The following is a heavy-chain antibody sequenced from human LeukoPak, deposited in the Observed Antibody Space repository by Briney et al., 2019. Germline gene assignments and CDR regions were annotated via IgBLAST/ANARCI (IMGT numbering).Heavy chain of an antibody. D-gene: IGHD3-9*01. V-gene: IGHV3-23*01. CDR3: AKWGDYDILTGYYVSDF. Sequence: GGSLRLSCAASGFIFRNYAMSWVRQAPGKGLEWVSAITGSGDTTYYADSVKGRFTVSRDNSKNTLYVEMNTMRAEDTAVYYCAKWGDYDILTGYYVSDFWGQGTLVTVSS. J-gene: IGHJ4*02. CDR1: GFIFRNYA. CDR2: ITGSGDTT.